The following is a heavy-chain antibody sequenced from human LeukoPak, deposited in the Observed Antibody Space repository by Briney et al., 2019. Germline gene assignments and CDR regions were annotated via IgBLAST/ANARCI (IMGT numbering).Heavy chain of an antibody. CDR1: GFTFSSYA. D-gene: IGHD5-12*01. CDR2: ISGSGGST. Sequence: GGSLRLSCAASGFTFSSYAMSWVRQAPGKGLEWVSAISGSGGSTYYADSVKGRFTISRDNSKNTLYLQMNSLRAEDTAVYYCAKDLHEYSGYDYNYFDYWGPGTLVTVSS. J-gene: IGHJ4*02. CDR3: AKDLHEYSGYDYNYFDY. V-gene: IGHV3-23*01.